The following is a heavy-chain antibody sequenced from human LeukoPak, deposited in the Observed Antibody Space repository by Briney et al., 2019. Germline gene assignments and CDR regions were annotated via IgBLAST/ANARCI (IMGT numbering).Heavy chain of an antibody. Sequence: GGSLRLSCSASGFTFSSYEMNWVRQAPGKGLEWLSYINSIGTTTHYADSVRGRFTISRDNSKNTLYLQMNSLRLEDTALYYCAGGDPYRGYDYPGVWGQGTLVTVSS. J-gene: IGHJ4*02. CDR3: AGGDPYRGYDYPGV. CDR2: INSIGTTT. V-gene: IGHV3-48*03. CDR1: GFTFSSYE. D-gene: IGHD5-12*01.